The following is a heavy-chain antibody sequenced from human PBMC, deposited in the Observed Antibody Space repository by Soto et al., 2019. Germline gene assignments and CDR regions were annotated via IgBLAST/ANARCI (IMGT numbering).Heavy chain of an antibody. J-gene: IGHJ4*02. V-gene: IGHV1-8*01. Sequence: QVPLEQSGAEVRKPGASVKVSCKTSGYSFTTFDISWVRQATGQGLEWMGRMIPRSGDAGYAQKCQGSVNRTGETSITKASMALCAVRSDVTAVYYSVSRGDGIDYWGQGTLVTVSS. D-gene: IGHD2-15*01. CDR3: VSRGDGIDY. CDR2: MIPRSGDA. CDR1: GYSFTTFD.